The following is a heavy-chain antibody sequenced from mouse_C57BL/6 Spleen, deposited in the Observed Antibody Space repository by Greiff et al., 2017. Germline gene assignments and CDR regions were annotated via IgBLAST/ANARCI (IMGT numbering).Heavy chain of an antibody. CDR2: IDPSDSYT. D-gene: IGHD3-3*01. CDR3: ARGGGTGYFDV. Sequence: QVQLQQPGAELVKPGASVKLSCKASGYTFTSYWMQWVKQRPGQGLEWIGEIDPSDSYTNYNQKFKGKATLTVDTSSSTAYMQLSSLTSEDSAVYYCARGGGTGYFDVWGTGTTGTVSS. CDR1: GYTFTSYW. J-gene: IGHJ1*03. V-gene: IGHV1-50*01.